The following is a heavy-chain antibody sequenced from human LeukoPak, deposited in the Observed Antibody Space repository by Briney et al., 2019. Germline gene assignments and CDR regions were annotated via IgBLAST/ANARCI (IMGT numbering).Heavy chain of an antibody. CDR3: TRGDSYYYDSSGYFDY. V-gene: IGHV3-49*04. D-gene: IGHD3-22*01. CDR2: IISKAYEGTQ. J-gene: IGHJ4*02. Sequence: GGSLRLSCTASTFTLGDYAMSWVSQPQGRWRGWEGSIISKAYEGTQKYARSVKGRSTISRDDSKSIAYLQMNSLKTEDTAVYYCTRGDSYYYDSSGYFDYWGQGTLVTVSS. CDR1: TFTLGDYA.